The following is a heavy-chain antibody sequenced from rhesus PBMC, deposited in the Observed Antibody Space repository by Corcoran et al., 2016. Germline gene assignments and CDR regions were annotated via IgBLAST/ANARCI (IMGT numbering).Heavy chain of an antibody. CDR1: GGSISSNY. J-gene: IGHJ6*01. CDR2: IRSGGST. V-gene: IGHV4-160*01. Sequence: QVQLQESGPGLVKPSETLSLTCAVYGGSISSNYWSWIRQPPGKGLEWIGRIRSGGSTNYNPSLKSRVTISIDTSKNQFSLKLSSVTAADTAVFYCARGDSHYSGLDSWGQGVVVTVSS. D-gene: IGHD4-23*01. CDR3: ARGDSHYSGLDS.